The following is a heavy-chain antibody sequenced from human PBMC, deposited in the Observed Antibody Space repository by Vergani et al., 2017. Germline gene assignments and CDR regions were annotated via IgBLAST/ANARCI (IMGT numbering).Heavy chain of an antibody. CDR3: ARDLRLLYNRFDP. CDR2: TWYDGNNK. V-gene: IGHV3-33*01. CDR1: GFTLNHFG. D-gene: IGHD1-14*01. J-gene: IGHJ5*02. Sequence: QVQLVESGGGVVQPGRSLRLSFPAPGFTLNHFGFHWVRQPPGKGLEWVAVTWYDGNNKQYADSVKGRFTISRDNSKSTMYLQMNSLRDEDTGVYYCARDLRLLYNRFDPWGQGTLVTVSS.